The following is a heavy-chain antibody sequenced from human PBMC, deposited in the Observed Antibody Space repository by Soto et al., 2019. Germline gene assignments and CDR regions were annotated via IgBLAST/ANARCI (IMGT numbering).Heavy chain of an antibody. V-gene: IGHV1-69*01. J-gene: IGHJ2*01. CDR1: GGTFSSYS. CDR3: AIPFQSWPGGWYFDL. D-gene: IGHD3-16*01. Sequence: QVQLVQSGAEVKKPGSSVKVSCKASGGTFSSYSINWVRQAPGQGLEWMGGIIPIFGTANYAQKFQGRVTLTADESTSTAHMELSSLRNEDTAMYYCAIPFQSWPGGWYFDLWGRGTLVTVSS. CDR2: IIPIFGTA.